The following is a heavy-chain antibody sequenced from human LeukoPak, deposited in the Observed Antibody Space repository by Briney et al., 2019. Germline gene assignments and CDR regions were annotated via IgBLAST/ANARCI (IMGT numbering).Heavy chain of an antibody. J-gene: IGHJ4*02. CDR1: GYSISSGYY. CDR2: IYHSGST. CDR3: AREGRRCYYDSSGQDDYFDY. V-gene: IGHV4-38-2*02. Sequence: SETLSLTCTVSGYSISSGYYWGWIRQPPGKGLEWIGSIYHSGSTYYNPSLKSRVTISVDTSKNQFSLKLSSVTAADTAVYYCAREGRRCYYDSSGQDDYFDYWGQGTLVTVSS. D-gene: IGHD3-22*01.